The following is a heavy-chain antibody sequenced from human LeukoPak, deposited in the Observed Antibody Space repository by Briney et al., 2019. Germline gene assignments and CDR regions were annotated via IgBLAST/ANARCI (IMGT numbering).Heavy chain of an antibody. V-gene: IGHV3-21*01. CDR3: ASRFVGSLPY. CDR1: GFICSNYN. D-gene: IGHD1-26*01. Sequence: GGSLRLSCAASGFICSNYNMNWVRQAPGKGLEWVSSIGSSSSYIYYADSVKGRFTISRDNAKNSLYLQMNSLRDEDTAVYYCASRFVGSLPYWGQGTLVTVSS. CDR2: IGSSSSYI. J-gene: IGHJ4*02.